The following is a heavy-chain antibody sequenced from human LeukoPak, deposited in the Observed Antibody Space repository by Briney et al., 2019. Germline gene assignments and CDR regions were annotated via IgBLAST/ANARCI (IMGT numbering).Heavy chain of an antibody. CDR2: ISSSSSYI. CDR1: GFTFSSYS. J-gene: IGHJ4*02. CDR3: ARDTVAKTYYYDSSGYYYGY. V-gene: IGHV3-21*01. D-gene: IGHD3-22*01. Sequence: GGSLRLSCAASGFTFSSYSMNWVRQAPGKGLEWVSSISSSSSYIYYADSVKGRFTISRDNAKNSLYLQMNSLRAEVTAVYYCARDTVAKTYYYDSSGYYYGYWGQGTLVTVSS.